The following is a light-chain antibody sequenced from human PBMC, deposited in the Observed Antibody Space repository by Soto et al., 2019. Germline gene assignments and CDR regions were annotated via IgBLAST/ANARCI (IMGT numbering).Light chain of an antibody. CDR3: GSWDSSLSAYV. J-gene: IGLJ1*01. V-gene: IGLV1-51*01. CDR2: DDN. CDR1: SSNIGGNS. Sequence: QSVMTQPPSVSAAPGQKVTISCSGSSSNIGGNSVSWYQQLPGTATKLLIYDDNKRPSGIPDRFSGPKSGTSATLGITGFQTGDEADYYCGSWDSSLSAYVFGTGTKVTVL.